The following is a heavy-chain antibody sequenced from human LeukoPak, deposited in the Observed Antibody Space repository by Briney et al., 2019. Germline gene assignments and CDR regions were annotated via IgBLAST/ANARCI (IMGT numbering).Heavy chain of an antibody. CDR2: ISAYNGNT. D-gene: IGHD6-13*01. Sequence: ASVEVSCKASGYTFTSYGISWVRQAPGQGLEWMGWISAYNGNTNYAQKVQGRVTLTTDTSTSTAYMELRSLRSDDTAVYYCARLAAEYGMDVWGQGTTVTVSS. V-gene: IGHV1-18*01. CDR1: GYTFTSYG. CDR3: ARLAAEYGMDV. J-gene: IGHJ6*02.